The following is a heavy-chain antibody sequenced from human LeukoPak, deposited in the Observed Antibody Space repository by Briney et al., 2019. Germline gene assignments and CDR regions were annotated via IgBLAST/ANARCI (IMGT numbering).Heavy chain of an antibody. CDR2: IITYNGNT. V-gene: IGHV1-18*01. J-gene: IGHJ4*02. CDR1: GYSFTSCG. Sequence: ASGKVSCKASGYSFTSCGISWVRQPPGQGLERMGWIITYNGNTKYAQKLQGRVTMTTDTSTSIAYMELKSLRSDDAAVYYCARNLDYDILTCYYPGVEAYFDYWGQGTLVTVSS. D-gene: IGHD3-9*01. CDR3: ARNLDYDILTCYYPGVEAYFDY.